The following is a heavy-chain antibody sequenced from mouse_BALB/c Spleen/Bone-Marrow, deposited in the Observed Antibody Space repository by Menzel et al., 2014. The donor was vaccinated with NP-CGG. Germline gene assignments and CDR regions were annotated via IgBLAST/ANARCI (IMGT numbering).Heavy chain of an antibody. V-gene: IGHV1-9*01. D-gene: IGHD2-14*01. J-gene: IGHJ2*01. Sequence: VQLQQSGTEMMKPGASMKISCKATGYTFSSYWIEWVNQRPGHGLEWIGEILPGSGSTNYNEKFKGKATFTIDTSSKTAYMQLSILASEYSAVYCCSSTKDRSDGYFDFWGQGTTVTVSS. CDR2: ILPGSGST. CDR1: GYTFSSYW. CDR3: SSTKDRSDGYFDF.